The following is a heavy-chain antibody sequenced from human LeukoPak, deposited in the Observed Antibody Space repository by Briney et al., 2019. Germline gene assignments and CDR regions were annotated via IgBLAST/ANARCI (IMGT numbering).Heavy chain of an antibody. Sequence: GGSLRLPCAASGFTVSSKYMSWVRQAPGKGLEWVSVFYSGGSTYYADSVKGRFTISRDNSKNTLYLQMSSLRAEDTAVYYCARGQGISMAGRIFDLWGRGTLVTVSS. D-gene: IGHD3-10*01. J-gene: IGHJ2*01. V-gene: IGHV3-53*01. CDR1: GFTVSSKY. CDR2: FYSGGST. CDR3: ARGQGISMAGRIFDL.